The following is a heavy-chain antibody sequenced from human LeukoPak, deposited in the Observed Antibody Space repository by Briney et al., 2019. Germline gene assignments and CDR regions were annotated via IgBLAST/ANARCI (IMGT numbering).Heavy chain of an antibody. CDR1: RYTFTSYD. V-gene: IGHV1-8*01. CDR3: ARVADPPHQYGMDV. J-gene: IGHJ6*02. Sequence: ASVKVSCKASRYTFTSYDINWVRQATGQGLEWMGWMNPNSGNTGYAQKFQGRVTMTRNTSISTAYMELSSLRSEDTAVYYCARVADPPHQYGMDVWGQGTTVTVSS. CDR2: MNPNSGNT. D-gene: IGHD6-25*01.